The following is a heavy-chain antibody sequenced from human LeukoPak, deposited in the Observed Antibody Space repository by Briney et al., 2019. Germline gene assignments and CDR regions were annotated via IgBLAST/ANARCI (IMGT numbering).Heavy chain of an antibody. CDR1: GFIFSSYG. CDR3: AKDRSHYCYDSSGYYALGY. D-gene: IGHD3-22*01. V-gene: IGHV3-30*02. Sequence: GGSLRLSCAASGFIFSSYGIHWVRQAPGKGLEWVAFIRYDGSNKYYADSVKGRFTISRDNSKNTLYLQMNSLRAEDTAVYYCAKDRSHYCYDSSGYYALGYWGQGTLVTVSS. CDR2: IRYDGSNK. J-gene: IGHJ4*02.